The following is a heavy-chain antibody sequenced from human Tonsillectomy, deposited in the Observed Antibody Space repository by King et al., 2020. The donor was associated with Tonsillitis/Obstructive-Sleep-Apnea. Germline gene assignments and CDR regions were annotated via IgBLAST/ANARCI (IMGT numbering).Heavy chain of an antibody. CDR1: GGSFSGYY. V-gene: IGHV4-34*01. D-gene: IGHD3-3*01. J-gene: IGHJ3*02. CDR2: IDHSGST. CDR3: AREITTDAFDI. Sequence: VQLQQWGAGLLKPSETLSLTCAVNGGSFSGYYWSWIRQPPGKGLEWIGEIDHSGSTNYNPSLKSRVTISADTSKTQFSLNLSSVTAADTAVYYCAREITTDAFDICGQGTMVTVSS.